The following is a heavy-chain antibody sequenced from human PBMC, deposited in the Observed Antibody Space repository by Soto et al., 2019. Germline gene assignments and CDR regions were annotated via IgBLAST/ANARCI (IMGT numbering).Heavy chain of an antibody. Sequence: QLHLVQSGAVVKKPGASVTVSCSASGYPVTAYYMHWVRQAPGRGLEWMGGINPATGAAKHTQTSQGRVTMTRDTSTSTVFMELSGLTSEDTAVFFCARGGGVGVAGSAAFDMWGQGTLVTVSS. CDR1: GYPVTAYY. CDR3: ARGGGVGVAGSAAFDM. V-gene: IGHV1-2*02. J-gene: IGHJ3*02. D-gene: IGHD3-3*01. CDR2: INPATGAA.